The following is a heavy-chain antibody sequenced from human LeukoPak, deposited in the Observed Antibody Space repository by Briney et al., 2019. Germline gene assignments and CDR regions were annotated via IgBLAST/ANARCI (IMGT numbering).Heavy chain of an antibody. CDR3: ARARAGEWSPFDY. Sequence: GGSLRLSCAASGFTFSSYGMHWVRKAPGKGLEWVAVIWYDGSNKYYADSVKGRFTISRDNSKNTLYLQMNSLRAEDTAVYYCARARAGEWSPFDYWGQGTLVTVSS. J-gene: IGHJ4*02. V-gene: IGHV3-33*01. CDR1: GFTFSSYG. D-gene: IGHD3-3*01. CDR2: IWYDGSNK.